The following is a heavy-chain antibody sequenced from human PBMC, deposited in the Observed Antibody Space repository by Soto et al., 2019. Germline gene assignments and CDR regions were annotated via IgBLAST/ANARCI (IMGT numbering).Heavy chain of an antibody. CDR3: ARVDTAMEAYYYYYGMDV. V-gene: IGHV4-39*01. CDR1: GGSISSSSYY. Sequence: PSETLSLTCTVSGGSISSSSYYWGWIRQPPGKGLEWIGSIYYSGSTYYNPSLKSRVTISVDTSKNQFSLKLSSVTAADTAVYYCARVDTAMEAYYYYYGMDVWGQGTTVTVYS. J-gene: IGHJ6*01. CDR2: IYYSGST. D-gene: IGHD5-18*01.